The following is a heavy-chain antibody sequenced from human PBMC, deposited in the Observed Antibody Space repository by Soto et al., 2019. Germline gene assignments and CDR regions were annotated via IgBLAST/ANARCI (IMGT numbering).Heavy chain of an antibody. V-gene: IGHV3-7*01. CDR2: INQDGSEK. D-gene: IGHD3-10*01. CDR3: ARAPRQELVRGVIISFDY. Sequence: VGSLRLSCVASGFTFSSFWMSWVRQAPGKGLEWVANINQDGSEKYYVDSVKGRFTISRDTAKNSLYLQMHSLRAEDTAVYYCARAPRQELVRGVIISFDYWGQGTLVTVSS. J-gene: IGHJ4*02. CDR1: GFTFSSFW.